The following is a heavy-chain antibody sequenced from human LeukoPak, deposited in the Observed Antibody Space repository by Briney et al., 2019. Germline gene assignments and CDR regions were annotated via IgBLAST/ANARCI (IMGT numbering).Heavy chain of an antibody. D-gene: IGHD3-10*01. Sequence: SGGSLRLSCAASGFTFSSYAMHWVRQAPGKGLEWVAVISSDGSNKYYADSVKGRFTISRDNSKNTLYLQMNSLRAEDTAVYYCVLHGSGSYPWGQGTLVTVSS. CDR2: ISSDGSNK. J-gene: IGHJ5*02. CDR3: VLHGSGSYP. CDR1: GFTFSSYA. V-gene: IGHV3-30*04.